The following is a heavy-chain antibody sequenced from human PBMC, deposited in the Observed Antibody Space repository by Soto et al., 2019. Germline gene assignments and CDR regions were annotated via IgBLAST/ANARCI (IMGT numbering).Heavy chain of an antibody. CDR3: TRYCYGASEY. D-gene: IGHD5-18*01. CDR1: GFTVSNAW. V-gene: IGHV3-15*01. J-gene: IGHJ4*02. CDR2: IKSKTDGGTT. Sequence: EVPLVESGGGLVKPGGSLRLSCAASGFTVSNAWMSWVRQAPGKGLEWVGRIKSKTDGGTTEYDAPVKGRFTISRDDSKNTLYLQMNSLKTDDTAVYYCTRYCYGASEYWGQGTLVTVSS.